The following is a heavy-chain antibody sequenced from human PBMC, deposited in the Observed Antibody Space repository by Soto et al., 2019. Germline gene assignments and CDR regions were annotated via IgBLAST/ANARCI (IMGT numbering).Heavy chain of an antibody. CDR2: INSNGDST. V-gene: IGHV3-23*01. Sequence: EVQLLESGGGLVQPGGSLRLSCVASGFTFSRYVMSWVRQAPGKGLEWVSTINSNGDSTYYADSVKGRFTISRDNSKTSLYLQMNSLRAEDTAVYYCARVPDLDYCSRTSCLYYFEYWGQGALVTVSS. D-gene: IGHD2-2*01. CDR3: ARVPDLDYCSRTSCLYYFEY. CDR1: GFTFSRYV. J-gene: IGHJ4*02.